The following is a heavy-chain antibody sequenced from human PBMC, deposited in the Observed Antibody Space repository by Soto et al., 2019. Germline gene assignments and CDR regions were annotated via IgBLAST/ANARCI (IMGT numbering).Heavy chain of an antibody. Sequence: QVQLVESGGGVIQPGTSLSLSCGSSGFTFRSFGMYWVRQAPGKGLEWVAVVSYDGNHKYYADSVKGRFTVSRDNAKNKLYLQMNSLRAEDTAVYYCEQDVEQQLVLNYYMDVWGQGPKVNVYS. CDR1: GFTFRSFG. CDR2: VSYDGNHK. D-gene: IGHD6-13*01. CDR3: EQDVEQQLVLNYYMDV. V-gene: IGHV3-30*18. J-gene: IGHJ6*03.